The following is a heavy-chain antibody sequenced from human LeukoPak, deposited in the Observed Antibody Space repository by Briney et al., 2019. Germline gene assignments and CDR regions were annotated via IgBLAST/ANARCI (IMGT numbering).Heavy chain of an antibody. J-gene: IGHJ4*02. CDR1: GFTFTNYA. V-gene: IGHV3-23*01. CDR3: ARHDSYIPY. Sequence: GGSLRLSCAASGFTFTNYAMSWVRQAPGKGLEWVSGISDVEKIPYYSDSVKGRFTISRDNSKKTVYLQMNNLRAEDTAVYFGARHDSYIPYWGQGIPVTVSS. CDR2: ISDVEKIP. D-gene: IGHD3-10*01.